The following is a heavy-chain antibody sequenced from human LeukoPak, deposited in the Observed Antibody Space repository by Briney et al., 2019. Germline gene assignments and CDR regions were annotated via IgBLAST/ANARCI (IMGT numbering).Heavy chain of an antibody. J-gene: IGHJ4*02. CDR1: GYSFTSYW. Sequence: GESLKISCKGSGYSFTSYWISWVRQMPGKGLEWMGRIDPSDSYTNYSPSFQGHVTISADKSISTAYLQWSSLKASDTAMYYCARLSSGYYYSRYYFDYWGQGTLVTVSP. CDR2: IDPSDSYT. CDR3: ARLSSGYYYSRYYFDY. D-gene: IGHD3-22*01. V-gene: IGHV5-10-1*01.